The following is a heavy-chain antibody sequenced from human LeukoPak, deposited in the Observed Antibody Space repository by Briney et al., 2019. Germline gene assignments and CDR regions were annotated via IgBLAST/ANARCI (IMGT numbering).Heavy chain of an antibody. V-gene: IGHV3-11*06. CDR3: ARAGVAVAATLWD. CDR2: ISSSSSYT. Sequence: PGGSLRLSCAASGFTFSDYYMSWIRQAPGKGLEWVSYISSSSSYTNYADSVKGRFTISRDNAKNSLYLQMNSLRVEETAVYYCARAGVAVAATLWDWGQGALVTVSS. D-gene: IGHD6-19*01. CDR1: GFTFSDYY. J-gene: IGHJ4*02.